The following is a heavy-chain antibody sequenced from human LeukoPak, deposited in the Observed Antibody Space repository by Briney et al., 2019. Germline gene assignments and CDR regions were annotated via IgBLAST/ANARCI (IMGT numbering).Heavy chain of an antibody. J-gene: IGHJ4*02. CDR3: VRHALRVAAV. Sequence: PSETLSLTCAVYGGSFSGYYWSWIRQPPGKGLEWIGEINHSGSTNYNPSLKSRVTISVDTSKNQFSLKLSSVTAADTAVYYCVRHALRVAAVWGQGTLVTVSS. CDR2: INHSGST. V-gene: IGHV4-34*01. D-gene: IGHD2-15*01. CDR1: GGSFSGYY.